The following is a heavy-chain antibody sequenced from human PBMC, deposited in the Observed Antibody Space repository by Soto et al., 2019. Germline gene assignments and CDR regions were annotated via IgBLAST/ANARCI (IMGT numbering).Heavy chain of an antibody. J-gene: IGHJ5*02. CDR1: GSTFSNAW. D-gene: IGHD3-22*01. CDR3: TTDWTRYYDSSGYYYGFDP. CDR2: IKSKTDGGTT. Sequence: GGSLRLSCAASGSTFSNAWMNWVRQAPGKGLEWVGRIKSKTDGGTTDYAAPVKGRFTISRDDSKNTLYLQMNSLKTEDTAVYYCTTDWTRYYDSSGYYYGFDPWGQGTLVTVSS. V-gene: IGHV3-15*07.